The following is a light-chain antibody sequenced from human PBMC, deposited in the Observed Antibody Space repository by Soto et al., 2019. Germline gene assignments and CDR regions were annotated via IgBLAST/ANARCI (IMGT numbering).Light chain of an antibody. CDR2: QVS. J-gene: IGLJ1*01. V-gene: IGLV2-14*03. Sequence: QSALTQRASVSGSPGQSITISCTGSSSDVGGYHYVSWYQQHPGKAPKLIIYQVSHRPSGVSDRFSGSKSGNTASLTISGLQGEDEATYYCSSFTSTHTYVFGTGTKVTVL. CDR3: SSFTSTHTYV. CDR1: SSDVGGYHY.